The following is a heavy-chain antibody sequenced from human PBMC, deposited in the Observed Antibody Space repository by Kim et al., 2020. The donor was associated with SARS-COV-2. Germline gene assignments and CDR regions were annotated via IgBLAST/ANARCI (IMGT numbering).Heavy chain of an antibody. D-gene: IGHD6-6*01. CDR2: IKSNADGGTT. CDR1: GFTFSNVW. V-gene: IGHV3-15*01. CDR3: TTDWARPLFQDLYDQ. J-gene: IGHJ4*02. Sequence: GGSLRLSCAASGFTFSNVWMSWVRQAPGKGLEWVGRIKSNADGGTTDYAAPVKGRFTISRDDSKNMLYLQINSLKTEDTAMYYCTTDWARPLFQDLYDQWGQGTLVTVSS.